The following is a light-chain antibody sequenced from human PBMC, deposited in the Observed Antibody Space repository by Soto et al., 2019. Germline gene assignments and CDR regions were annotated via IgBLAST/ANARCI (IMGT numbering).Light chain of an antibody. V-gene: IGLV3-21*02. CDR2: EDS. CDR3: QVWDKSSDQPV. J-gene: IGLJ2*01. CDR1: HIGSKG. Sequence: SYELTQPPSVSVAPGQTPTISCGGNHIGSKGVHWYQQKPGQAPVLVVYEDSDRPSGIPERFSGSNSGNTATLTISRVEAGDEADYYCQVWDKSSDQPVFGGGTKLTVL.